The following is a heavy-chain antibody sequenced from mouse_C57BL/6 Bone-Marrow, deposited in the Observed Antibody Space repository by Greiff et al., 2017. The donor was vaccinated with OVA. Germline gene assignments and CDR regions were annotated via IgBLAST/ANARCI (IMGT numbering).Heavy chain of an antibody. CDR1: GFSLTSYA. D-gene: IGHD2-5*01. Sequence: QVQLQQSGPGLVAPSQSLSITCTVSGFSLTSYAISWVRQPPGKGLEWLGVIWTGGGTNYNSALKSRLSISKDNSKSQVFLKMNSLQTDDTARYYCASAYYSNYGVSMDYWGQGTSVTVSS. CDR2: IWTGGGT. CDR3: ASAYYSNYGVSMDY. V-gene: IGHV2-9-1*01. J-gene: IGHJ4*01.